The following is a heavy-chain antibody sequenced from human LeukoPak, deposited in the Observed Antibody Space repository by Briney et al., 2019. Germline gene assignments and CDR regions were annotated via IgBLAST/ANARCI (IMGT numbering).Heavy chain of an antibody. Sequence: GGSLRLSCAASGFTFSSYAMHWVRQARGKGLEWVAVISYDGSNKYYADSVKGRFTISRDNSKNTLYLQMNSLRAEDTAVYYCAPPPGSGSYLDYWGQGTLVTVSS. CDR3: APPPGSGSYLDY. J-gene: IGHJ4*02. CDR1: GFTFSSYA. CDR2: ISYDGSNK. V-gene: IGHV3-30*04. D-gene: IGHD1-26*01.